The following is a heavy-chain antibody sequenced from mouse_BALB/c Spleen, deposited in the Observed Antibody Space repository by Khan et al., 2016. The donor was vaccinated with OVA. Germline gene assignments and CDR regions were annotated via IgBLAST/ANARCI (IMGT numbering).Heavy chain of an antibody. Sequence: EVQLVESGGDLVKPGGSLKLSCVASGFTFSGYALSWVRQTPEKRLAWVATISSGDRNTYHPDSVKGRLPISRDNVKQHLYLQMSNLRSEDTAMWYCARPPSTTRLATSSWFFDVWGAGTTVTVSS. CDR3: ARPPSTTRLATSSWFFDV. D-gene: IGHD1-1*01. CDR2: ISSGDRNT. CDR1: GFTFSGYA. J-gene: IGHJ1*01. V-gene: IGHV5-9-3*01.